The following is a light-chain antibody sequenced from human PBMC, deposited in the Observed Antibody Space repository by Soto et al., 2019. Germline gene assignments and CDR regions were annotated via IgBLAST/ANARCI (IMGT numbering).Light chain of an antibody. CDR3: SSYAASNNFYFV. CDR1: SSDVGGYNY. J-gene: IGLJ3*02. Sequence: QSALTQPPSASGSPGQSVTISCTGTSSDVGGYNYVSWYQQYPGRAPKLMIYEVTKRPSGVPDRFSGSKSGNTASLTVYGLQAEDEADYCCSSYAASNNFYFVFGGGTKLTV. V-gene: IGLV2-8*01. CDR2: EVT.